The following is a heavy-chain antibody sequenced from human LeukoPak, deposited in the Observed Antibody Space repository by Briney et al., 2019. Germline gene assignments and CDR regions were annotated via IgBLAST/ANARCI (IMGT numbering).Heavy chain of an antibody. CDR1: GGSISSGDYY. CDR3: AYSGIAAAGSFDY. CDR2: IYYSGST. J-gene: IGHJ4*02. Sequence: SETLSLTCTVSGGSISSGDYYWSWIRQPPGQSLEWIGYIYYSGSTYYNPSLKSRVTISVDTSKNQFSLKLSSVTAADTAVYYCAYSGIAAAGSFDYWGQGTLVTVSS. D-gene: IGHD6-13*01. V-gene: IGHV4-30-4*08.